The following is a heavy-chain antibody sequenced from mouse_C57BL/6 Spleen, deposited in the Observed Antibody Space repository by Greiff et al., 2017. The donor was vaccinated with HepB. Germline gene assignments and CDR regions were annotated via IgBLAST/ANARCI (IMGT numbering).Heavy chain of an antibody. CDR2: IYPGSGST. CDR1: GYTFTSYW. V-gene: IGHV1-55*01. CDR3: ARGSRVGSSFAY. Sequence: QVQLQQPRAELVKPGASVKMSCKASGYTFTSYWITWVKQRPGQGLEWIGDIYPGSGSTNYNEKFKSKATLTVDTSSSTAYMQLSSLTSEDSAVYYCARGSRVGSSFAYWGQGTLVTVSA. J-gene: IGHJ3*01.